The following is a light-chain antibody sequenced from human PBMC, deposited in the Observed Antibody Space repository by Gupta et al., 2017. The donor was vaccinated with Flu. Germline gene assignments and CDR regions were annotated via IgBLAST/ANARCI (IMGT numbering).Light chain of an antibody. V-gene: IGKV3-20*01. J-gene: IGKJ1*01. CDR2: GAS. Sequence: EIVLTQSPGTLSLSPGEGATLSCRASQSVGSKYLAWYQQKPGQAPRVVIYGASSRATGIPDRFSGSGSGTEFTLTISRVEPEDIAVYYCQHEGSSPWTFGEGTKVEIK. CDR1: QSVGSKY. CDR3: QHEGSSPWT.